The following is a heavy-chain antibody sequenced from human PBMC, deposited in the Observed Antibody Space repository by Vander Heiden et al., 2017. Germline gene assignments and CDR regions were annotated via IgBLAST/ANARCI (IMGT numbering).Heavy chain of an antibody. CDR1: GGSISSSSYY. CDR2: IYYSGST. Sequence: QLQLQESGPGLVKPSETLSLTCTVSGGSISSSSYYWGWIRQPPGEGLEWIGSIYYSGSTYYNPSLKSRVTISVDTSKNQFSLKLSSVTAADTAVYYCARIHTQFDYWGQGTLVTVSS. CDR3: ARIHTQFDY. D-gene: IGHD5-18*01. V-gene: IGHV4-39*01. J-gene: IGHJ4*02.